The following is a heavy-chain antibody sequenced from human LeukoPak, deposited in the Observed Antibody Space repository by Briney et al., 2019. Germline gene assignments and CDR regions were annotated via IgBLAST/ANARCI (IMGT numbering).Heavy chain of an antibody. CDR1: GGSISSYY. D-gene: IGHD3-10*01. V-gene: IGHV4-59*01. Sequence: PSETLSLTCTVSGGSISSYYWSWIRQPPGKGQEWIGYIYYSGSTNYNPSLKSRVTISVDTSKNQFSLKLSSVTAADTAVYYCARAPRTMVRGVITGAFDIWGQGTMVTVSS. CDR3: ARAPRTMVRGVITGAFDI. CDR2: IYYSGST. J-gene: IGHJ3*02.